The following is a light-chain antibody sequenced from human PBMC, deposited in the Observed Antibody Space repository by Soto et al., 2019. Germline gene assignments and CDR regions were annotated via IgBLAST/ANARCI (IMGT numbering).Light chain of an antibody. CDR3: QSYDSRLSGSV. J-gene: IGLJ7*01. V-gene: IGLV1-40*01. CDR1: SSNIGAGYD. CDR2: DNN. Sequence: SVLTQPPSVSGAPGQRVTISCTGSSSNIGAGYDVHWYQQLPGTAPKLLIYDNNNRPSGVPDRFSGSKSGTSASLAITGLQAEDEADYYCQSYDSRLSGSVFGGGTQRTVL.